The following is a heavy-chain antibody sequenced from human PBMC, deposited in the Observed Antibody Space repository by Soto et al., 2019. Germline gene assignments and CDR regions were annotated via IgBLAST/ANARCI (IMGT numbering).Heavy chain of an antibody. CDR2: ISSSGVSF. D-gene: IGHD1-7*01. Sequence: EMQLLESGGGLVQPGGSLRLSCAASEFTFTNYAMSWVRQAPGKGLEWVSAISSSGVSFHYADSVKGRFTISRDISKNTVYLEMNSLRAEDTAVYYCAKDRGTNYYYYGMDVWGQGTTVTVSS. CDR1: EFTFTNYA. J-gene: IGHJ6*02. CDR3: AKDRGTNYYYYGMDV. V-gene: IGHV3-23*01.